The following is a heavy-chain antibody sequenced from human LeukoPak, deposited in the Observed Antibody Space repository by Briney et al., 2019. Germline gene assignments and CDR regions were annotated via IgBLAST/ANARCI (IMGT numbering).Heavy chain of an antibody. D-gene: IGHD3-10*01. CDR2: MSSSGNTI. CDR1: GFTFSSYE. CDR3: ARDLVVRGRWSWFDP. J-gene: IGHJ5*02. Sequence: GGSLRLSCAASGFTFSSYEMNWVRQAPGKGLEWVSYMSSSGNTIYYADSVKGRFTISRDNAKNSLYLQMNSLRAEDTAVYYCARDLVVRGRWSWFDPWGQGTLVTVSS. V-gene: IGHV3-48*03.